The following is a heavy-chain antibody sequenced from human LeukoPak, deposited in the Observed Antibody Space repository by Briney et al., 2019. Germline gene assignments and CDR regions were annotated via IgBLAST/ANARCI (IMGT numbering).Heavy chain of an antibody. D-gene: IGHD2-2*01. J-gene: IGHJ5*02. Sequence: ASVKVSCKASGYTFISYYIHWVRQAPGQGLEWMGWINPNSGGTNYAQKFQGRVTMTRDTSISTAYMELSRLRSDDTAVYYCARGGFVVVPAAMAGWFDPWGQGTLVTVSS. V-gene: IGHV1-2*02. CDR3: ARGGFVVVPAAMAGWFDP. CDR2: INPNSGGT. CDR1: GYTFISYY.